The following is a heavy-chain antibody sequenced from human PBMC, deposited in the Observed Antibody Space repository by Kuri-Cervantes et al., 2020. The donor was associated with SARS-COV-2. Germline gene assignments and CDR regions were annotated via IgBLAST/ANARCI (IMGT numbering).Heavy chain of an antibody. Sequence: SQTLSLTCAVYGGSFSGYYWSWIRQPPGKGLEWIGEINHSGSTNYNPSLKSRVTISVDTSKNQFSLKLSSVTAADTAVYCCARDPRYLARGGGFDYWGQGTLVTVSS. D-gene: IGHD1-14*01. CDR3: ARDPRYLARGGGFDY. CDR1: GGSFSGYY. V-gene: IGHV4-34*01. J-gene: IGHJ4*02. CDR2: INHSGST.